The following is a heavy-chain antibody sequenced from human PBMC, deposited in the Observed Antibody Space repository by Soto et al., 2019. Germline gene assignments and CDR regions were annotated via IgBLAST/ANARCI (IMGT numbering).Heavy chain of an antibody. CDR1: GGSISSGGYY. D-gene: IGHD3-16*02. J-gene: IGHJ4*02. Sequence: PSETLSLTCTVSGGSISSGGYYWSWIRQHPGKGLEWIGYIYYSGSTYYNPSLKSRVTISVDTSKDQFSLKLSSVTAADTAVYYCARGSYRGKTWGFDYWGQGTLVTVSS. CDR3: ARGSYRGKTWGFDY. V-gene: IGHV4-31*03. CDR2: IYYSGST.